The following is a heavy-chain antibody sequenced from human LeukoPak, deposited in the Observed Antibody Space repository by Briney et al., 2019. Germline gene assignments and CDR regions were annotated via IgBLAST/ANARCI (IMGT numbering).Heavy chain of an antibody. CDR2: INPNSGGT. V-gene: IGHV1-2*02. CDR3: ARAIVVVPAAKGDNWFDP. D-gene: IGHD2-2*01. Sequence: ASVKVSCKASGYTFTGYYMHWVRQAPGQGLEWMGWINPNSGGTNYAQKFQGRVTMTRDTSISTAYMELSRLRSDDTAVYYCARAIVVVPAAKGDNWFDPWGQGTLVTVSS. J-gene: IGHJ5*02. CDR1: GYTFTGYY.